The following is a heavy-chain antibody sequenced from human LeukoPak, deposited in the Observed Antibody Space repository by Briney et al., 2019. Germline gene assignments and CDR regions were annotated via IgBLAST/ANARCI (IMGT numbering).Heavy chain of an antibody. J-gene: IGHJ4*02. CDR3: ARESSGPIDY. CDR1: GFTFSNAW. CDR2: IYSGGST. D-gene: IGHD3-22*01. V-gene: IGHV3-53*01. Sequence: QPGGSLRLSCAASGFTFSNAWMSWVRQAPGKGLEWVSVIYSGGSTYYADSVKGRFTISRDNSKNTLYLQMNSLRAEDTAVYYCARESSGPIDYWGQGTLVTVSS.